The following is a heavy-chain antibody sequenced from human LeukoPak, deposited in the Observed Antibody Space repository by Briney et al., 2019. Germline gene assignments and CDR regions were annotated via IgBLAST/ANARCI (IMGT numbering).Heavy chain of an antibody. CDR2: IKGSGGDP. CDR1: GFTFSTYA. V-gene: IGHV3-23*01. D-gene: IGHD2-21*02. CDR3: AKGGHDFNPFYW. J-gene: IGHJ4*02. Sequence: PGGSLRLSCAASGFTFSTYAMGWVRQAPGKGLEWVSSIKGSGGDPFYADSVKGRFTISRDNSKNMLFLQLSSLRAEDSAVYYCAKGGHDFNPFYWWGQGTLVTVSS.